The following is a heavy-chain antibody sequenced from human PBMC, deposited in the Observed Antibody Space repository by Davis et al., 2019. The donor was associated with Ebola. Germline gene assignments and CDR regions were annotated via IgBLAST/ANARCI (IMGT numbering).Heavy chain of an antibody. CDR3: ARRYYYDSSGYLNWFDP. V-gene: IGHV7-4-1*02. CDR1: GYTFTSYA. D-gene: IGHD3-22*01. Sequence: VSVKVSCKASGYTFTSYAMNWVRQAPGQGLEWMGWINTNTGNPTYAQGFTGRFVFSLDTSVSTAYLQISSLKAEDTAVYYCARRYYYDSSGYLNWFDPWGQGTLVTVSS. J-gene: IGHJ5*02. CDR2: INTNTGNP.